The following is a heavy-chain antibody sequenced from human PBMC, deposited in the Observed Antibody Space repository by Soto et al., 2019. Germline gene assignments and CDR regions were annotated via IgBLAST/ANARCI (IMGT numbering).Heavy chain of an antibody. CDR3: AGDPYYYASDY. Sequence: GGSLRLSCAASGFTFSDHFMTRIRQAPGKGLGWISYISGDGRDIYQPDSVKGRFTVSRDNAKNSVYLQMSSLRAEDTAIYYCAGDPYYYASDYWGQGTLVTVSS. V-gene: IGHV3-11*01. D-gene: IGHD3-10*01. CDR1: GFTFSDHF. CDR2: ISGDGRDI. J-gene: IGHJ4*02.